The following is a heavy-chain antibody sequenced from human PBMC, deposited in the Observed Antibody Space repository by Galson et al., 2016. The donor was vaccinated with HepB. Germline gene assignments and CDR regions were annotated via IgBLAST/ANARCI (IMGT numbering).Heavy chain of an antibody. CDR3: TRGTTVTLTPYYFDS. CDR1: GFTFGDYA. D-gene: IGHD4-17*01. J-gene: IGHJ4*02. CDR2: ISWNSDDI. Sequence: SLRLSCAASGFTFGDYAMHWVRQSPARGLEWVSGISWNSDDIAYADSVKGRFTISRDNSQNSLYLQMNGLRADDTAFYYCTRGTTVTLTPYYFDSWGQGSLVTVSS. V-gene: IGHV3-9*01.